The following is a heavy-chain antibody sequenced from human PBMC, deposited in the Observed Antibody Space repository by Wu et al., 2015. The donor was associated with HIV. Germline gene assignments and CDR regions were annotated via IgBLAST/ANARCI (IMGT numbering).Heavy chain of an antibody. V-gene: IGHV1-69*05. D-gene: IGHD1/OR15-1a*01. CDR3: AKTYARGVGNRSAWDFFDN. CDR1: GGTFSSYA. Sequence: QVQLVQSGAEVKKPGSSVKVSCKASGGTFSSYAISWVRQAPGQGLEWMGGIIPLFRTANYSPKFQGRLTITTDESMTTAYMDLRSLRSDDTAVYYCAKTYARGVGNRSAWDFFDNWGLGTLVTVSS. CDR2: IIPLFRTA. J-gene: IGHJ4*01.